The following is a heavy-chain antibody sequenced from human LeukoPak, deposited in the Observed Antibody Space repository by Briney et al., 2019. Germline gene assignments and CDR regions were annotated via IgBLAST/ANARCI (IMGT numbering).Heavy chain of an antibody. CDR2: INHSGST. CDR1: GGSFSGYY. CDR3: ARGKSVTAIDY. D-gene: IGHD2-21*02. V-gene: IGHV4-34*01. J-gene: IGHJ4*02. Sequence: SETLSLTCAVYGGSFSGYYWSWFRQPPGKGLEWIGEINHSGSTNYNPSLKSRVTISVDTSKNQFSLKLSSVTAADTAVYYCARGKSVTAIDYWGQGTLVTVSS.